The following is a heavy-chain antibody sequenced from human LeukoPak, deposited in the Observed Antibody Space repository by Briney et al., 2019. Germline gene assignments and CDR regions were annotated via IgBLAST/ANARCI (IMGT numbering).Heavy chain of an antibody. CDR2: IYHGGST. CDR1: GVSISSGGYY. J-gene: IGHJ5*02. CDR3: ARDVLRAGTDWFDP. Sequence: SQTLSLTCTVSGVSISSGGYYWSWIRQPPGKGLEWIGDIYHGGSTYYNPSLKSRVTMSVDTSKNQFSLKLSSVTAADTAVYYCARDVLRAGTDWFDPWGQGTLVTVSS. D-gene: IGHD6-19*01. V-gene: IGHV4-30-2*01.